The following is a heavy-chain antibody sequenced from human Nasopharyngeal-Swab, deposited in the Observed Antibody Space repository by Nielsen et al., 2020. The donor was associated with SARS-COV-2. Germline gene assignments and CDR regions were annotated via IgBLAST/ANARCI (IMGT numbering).Heavy chain of an antibody. V-gene: IGHV3-53*01. J-gene: IGHJ1*01. Sequence: GGSLRLSCAVSGLTVSSTCMSWVRQAPGKGLEWVSVTEIGGTTHYADSVKGRFSISRDSSTNTLYLQMNNVRAEDTAVYYCARDLGGGYCTTTNCPGSWGQGTLVTVSS. CDR2: TEIGGTT. D-gene: IGHD2-2*01. CDR3: ARDLGGGYCTTTNCPGS. CDR1: GLTVSSTC.